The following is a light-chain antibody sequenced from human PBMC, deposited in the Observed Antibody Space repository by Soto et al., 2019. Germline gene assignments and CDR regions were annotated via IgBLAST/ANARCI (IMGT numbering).Light chain of an antibody. CDR2: EVS. J-gene: IGLJ1*01. V-gene: IGLV2-14*01. CDR1: SSDVGGYNH. CDR3: SSYTSSSTLHV. Sequence: QSALTQPASVSGSPGQSITISCTGTSSDVGGYNHVSWYQQYPGKAPKLMIYEVSNRPSGVSNRFSGSKSGNTASLTISGLQAEDEADYYCSSYTSSSTLHVFGTGTKVTVL.